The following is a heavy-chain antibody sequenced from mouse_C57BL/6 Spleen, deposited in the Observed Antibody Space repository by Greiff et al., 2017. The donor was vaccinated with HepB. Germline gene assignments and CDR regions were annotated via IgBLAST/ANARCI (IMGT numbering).Heavy chain of an antibody. Sequence: EVQLQESGPGLVKPSQSLSLTCSVTGYSITSGYYWTWIRQFPGTKLEWMGYISYDGSNNYNPSLKNRISITRDTSKNQFFLKLNSVTTEDTATYYCARVYYGNFYFDYWGQGTTLTVSS. V-gene: IGHV3-6*01. CDR1: GYSITSGYY. CDR3: ARVYYGNFYFDY. CDR2: ISYDGSN. D-gene: IGHD2-1*01. J-gene: IGHJ2*01.